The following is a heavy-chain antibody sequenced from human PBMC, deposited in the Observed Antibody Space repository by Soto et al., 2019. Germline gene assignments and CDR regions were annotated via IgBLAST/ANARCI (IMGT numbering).Heavy chain of an antibody. CDR2: IYYSGST. Sequence: QVQLQESGPGLVKPSETLSLTCTVSGGSISSYYWSWIRQPPGKGLEWIGYIYYSGSTNYNPSLKCHVTISVDAPNNKFSLKLSAVTAADTAVYYCAREPAALYSSSWYYFDYWGQGTMVTVSS. CDR1: GGSISSYY. CDR3: AREPAALYSSSWYYFDY. D-gene: IGHD6-13*01. V-gene: IGHV4-59*01. J-gene: IGHJ4*02.